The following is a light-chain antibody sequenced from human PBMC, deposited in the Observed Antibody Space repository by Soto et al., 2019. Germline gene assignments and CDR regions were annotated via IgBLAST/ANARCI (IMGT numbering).Light chain of an antibody. V-gene: IGKV3-20*01. J-gene: IGKJ5*01. CDR1: QTLSNSF. CDR2: DTS. Sequence: EIVLTQSPGTLSLSPGETATPSCRASQTLSNSFIAWYQQKPGQAPRLLIYDTSSRATGVPDRFSGSGSATDFTLTISRLEPEDFALYYCQHYGRSPITFGQGTRLEIK. CDR3: QHYGRSPIT.